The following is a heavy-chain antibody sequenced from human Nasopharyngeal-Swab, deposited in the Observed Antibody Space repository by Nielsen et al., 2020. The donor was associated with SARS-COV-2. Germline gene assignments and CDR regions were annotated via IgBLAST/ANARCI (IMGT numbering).Heavy chain of an antibody. CDR2: SRNKANSYTT. Sequence: GGPLRLSCAASGFTFSAHYMDWVRQAPGQGLEWFGRSRNKANSYTTEYAASVKGRFTISRDDSKDSLYLQMSSLRTEDTVLYYCARDLSSIWTSGLGVWGQGTTVIVSS. J-gene: IGHJ6*02. CDR1: GFTFSAHY. D-gene: IGHD6-13*01. V-gene: IGHV3-72*01. CDR3: ARDLSSIWTSGLGV.